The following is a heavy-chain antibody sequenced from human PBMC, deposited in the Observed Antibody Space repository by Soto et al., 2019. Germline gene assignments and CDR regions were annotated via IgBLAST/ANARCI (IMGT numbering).Heavy chain of an antibody. J-gene: IGHJ5*01. CDR1: GFTFTDAW. Sequence: EVQLVESGGGSAKPGGSVRLSCAASGFTFTDAWMNWVRQVPGAGLEWVGHVKSQIDGGTTDSAAALDGRVTISRDDSKNMVYLQLNRLRTDDTAVYYCATGSARFDFWGQGTLVTVSS. V-gene: IGHV3-15*01. D-gene: IGHD6-6*01. CDR3: ATGSARFDF. CDR2: VKSQIDGGTT.